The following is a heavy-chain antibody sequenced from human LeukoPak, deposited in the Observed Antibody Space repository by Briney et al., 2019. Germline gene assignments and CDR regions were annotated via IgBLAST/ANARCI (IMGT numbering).Heavy chain of an antibody. CDR2: ISGSGGST. CDR3: AKGAYYDFWSGYYRGDYYYYYGMDV. J-gene: IGHJ6*02. CDR1: GFTFSSYA. Sequence: PGGSLRLSCAASGFTFSSYAMSWVRQAPGKGLEWVSAISGSGGSTYYADSVKGRFTISRDNSKNTLYLQMNSLRAEETAVYYCAKGAYYDFWSGYYRGDYYYYYGMDVWGQGTTVTVSS. V-gene: IGHV3-23*01. D-gene: IGHD3-3*01.